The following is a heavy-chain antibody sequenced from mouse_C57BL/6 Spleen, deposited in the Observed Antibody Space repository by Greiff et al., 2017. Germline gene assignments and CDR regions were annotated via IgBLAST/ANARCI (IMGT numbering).Heavy chain of an antibody. J-gene: IGHJ2*01. CDR1: GFTFSSYT. Sequence: DVMLVESGGGLVKPGGSLKLSCAASGFTFSSYTMSWVRQTPEKRLEWVATISGGGGNTYYPDSVKGRFTISRDNAKNTLYLQMSSLRSEDTALYYCARELGRDYWGQGTTLTVSS. CDR3: ARELGRDY. D-gene: IGHD4-1*01. CDR2: ISGGGGNT. V-gene: IGHV5-9*01.